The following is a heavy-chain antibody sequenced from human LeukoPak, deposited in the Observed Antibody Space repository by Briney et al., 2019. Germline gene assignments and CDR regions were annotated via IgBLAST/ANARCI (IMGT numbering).Heavy chain of an antibody. V-gene: IGHV1-18*01. CDR1: GYTFTSYG. CDR2: ISAYNGST. J-gene: IGHJ4*02. CDR3: ARRKVGAYPFDY. Sequence: ASVKVSCKASGYTFTSYGISWVRQAPGQGLEWMGWISAYNGSTNYAQKLQGRVTMTTDTSTSTAYMELRSLRSDDTAVYYCARRKVGAYPFDYWGQGTLVTVSS. D-gene: IGHD1-26*01.